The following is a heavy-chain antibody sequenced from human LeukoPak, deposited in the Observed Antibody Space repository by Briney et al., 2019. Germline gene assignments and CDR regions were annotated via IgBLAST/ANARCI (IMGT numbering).Heavy chain of an antibody. J-gene: IGHJ6*02. V-gene: IGHV7-4-1*02. CDR3: AREEFPVVGYGMDV. D-gene: IGHD2-21*01. CDR1: GYSFSDYA. Sequence: ASVKVSCKASGYSFSDYAMNWVRQAPGQGLEWMGWINTNTGTPTYGQGFTGRFVFSLDTSVSAAYLEISNLKPEDTAVYFCAREEFPVVGYGMDVWGQGTTVTVSS. CDR2: INTNTGTP.